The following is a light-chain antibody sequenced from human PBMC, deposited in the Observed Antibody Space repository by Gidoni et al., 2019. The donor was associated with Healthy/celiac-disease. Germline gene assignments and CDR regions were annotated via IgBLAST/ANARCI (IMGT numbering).Light chain of an antibody. CDR1: YSSVGTNT. CDR2: NNS. J-gene: IGLJ3*02. CDR3: ASSEDTRTGPV. Sequence: QALLTQTPSVSGTPGQRVTLSCSGTYSSVGTNTGNWYQQFPGAAPRLLILNNSQRPSGVPERFSGSKSGTSASLAISGLQSEDAADYFCASSEDTRTGPVFGGGTKVTVL. V-gene: IGLV1-44*01.